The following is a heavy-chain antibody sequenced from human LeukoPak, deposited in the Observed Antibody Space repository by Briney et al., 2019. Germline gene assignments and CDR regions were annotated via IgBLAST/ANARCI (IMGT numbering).Heavy chain of an antibody. D-gene: IGHD5-18*01. Sequence: ASVKVSCRASGYPFTAYFIYWVRQAPGQGLEWIGWINPNSGGTNSAQKFQDRVTMTRDTSVSSVYMELSSLRSDDTAVYYCAKSEYGFGYGWDVAVWGKGTTVTVSS. CDR1: GYPFTAYF. CDR3: AKSEYGFGYGWDVAV. CDR2: INPNSGGT. J-gene: IGHJ6*04. V-gene: IGHV1-2*02.